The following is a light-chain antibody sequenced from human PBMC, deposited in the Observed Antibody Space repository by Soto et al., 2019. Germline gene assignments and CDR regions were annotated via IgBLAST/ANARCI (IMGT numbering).Light chain of an antibody. V-gene: IGKV1-39*01. J-gene: IGKJ5*01. CDR3: QQSFSTPT. CDR2: SAS. Sequence: DIQMTQSPSSLSTSVGDRVTITCRPSQRVNFYLNWYRQKRGKAPELLIYSASNLQSGVPSRFSGSGSGTDFTLTISRLQPEDFATYYCQQSFSTPTFGQGTRLEIK. CDR1: QRVNFY.